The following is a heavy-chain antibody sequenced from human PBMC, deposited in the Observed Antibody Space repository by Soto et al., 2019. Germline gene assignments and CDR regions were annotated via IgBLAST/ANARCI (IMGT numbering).Heavy chain of an antibody. CDR1: GYTFTSLG. Sequence: ASVKASSKASGYTFTSLGISPTRQAPGQGLEWMGWISAYNGNTNYAQKLQGRVTMTTDTSTSTAYMELRSLRSDDTAVYYCARHDSSGYYYYFDYWGQGTLVTVSS. CDR3: ARHDSSGYYYYFDY. CDR2: ISAYNGNT. V-gene: IGHV1-18*01. D-gene: IGHD3-22*01. J-gene: IGHJ4*02.